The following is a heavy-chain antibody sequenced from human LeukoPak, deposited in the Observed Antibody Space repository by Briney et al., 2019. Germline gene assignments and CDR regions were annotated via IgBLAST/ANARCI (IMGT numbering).Heavy chain of an antibody. CDR1: GFTFSSYS. CDR2: ISSSGSTI. V-gene: IGHV3-48*04. D-gene: IGHD6-19*01. CDR3: ARGPSQWLVY. Sequence: GGSLRLSCAASGFTFSSYSMNWVRQAPGKGLEWVSYISSSGSTIYYADSVKGRFTISRDNAKNSLYLQMNSLRAEDTAVYYCARGPSQWLVYWGQGTLVTVSS. J-gene: IGHJ4*02.